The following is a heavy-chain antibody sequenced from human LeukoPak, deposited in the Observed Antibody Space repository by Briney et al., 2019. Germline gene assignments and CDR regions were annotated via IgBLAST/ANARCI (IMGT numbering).Heavy chain of an antibody. CDR2: IITDGSST. CDR1: GFTFSSYW. Sequence: PGGSLRLSCAASGFTFSSYWMHWVRQAPGKGLVWVSRIITDGSSTTYADSARGRFTISRDNAKNTLYLQMNSLRAEDTAVYYCARENGGSYFYMDVWGKGTTVTVSS. D-gene: IGHD1-1*01. V-gene: IGHV3-74*01. J-gene: IGHJ6*03. CDR3: ARENGGSYFYMDV.